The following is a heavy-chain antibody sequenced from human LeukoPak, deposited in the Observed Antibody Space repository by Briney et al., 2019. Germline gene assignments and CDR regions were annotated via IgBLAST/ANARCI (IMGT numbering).Heavy chain of an antibody. CDR3: TEHYGMNV. D-gene: IGHD1/OR15-1a*01. V-gene: IGHV3-7*01. CDR2: INQDGSEK. J-gene: IGHJ6*02. CDR1: GFTFSSSW. Sequence: PGGSLRLSCAASGFTFSSSWMTWVRQAPGKGLEWVANINQDGSEKYYVDSVRGRFTISRDNARNSLYLQMHSLRAEDTAVFYCTEHYGMNVWGQGTTVTVSS.